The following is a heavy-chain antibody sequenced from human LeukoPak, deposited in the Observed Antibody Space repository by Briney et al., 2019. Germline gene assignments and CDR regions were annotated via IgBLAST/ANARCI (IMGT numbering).Heavy chain of an antibody. CDR2: IRYDGSNK. Sequence: GGSLRLSCAVSGFTFNTYGMTWVRQAPGKGLEWVAFIRYDGSNKYYADSVKGRFTISRDNSKNTLYLQMNSLRAEDTAVYYCAKDTRYCSSTSCYPLFDYWGQGTLVTVSS. J-gene: IGHJ4*02. V-gene: IGHV3-30*02. CDR3: AKDTRYCSSTSCYPLFDY. CDR1: GFTFNTYG. D-gene: IGHD2-2*01.